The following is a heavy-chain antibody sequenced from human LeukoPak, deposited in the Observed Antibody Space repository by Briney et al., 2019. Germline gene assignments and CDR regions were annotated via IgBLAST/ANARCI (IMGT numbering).Heavy chain of an antibody. CDR3: ARKSASGSYPLDY. J-gene: IGHJ4*02. V-gene: IGHV3-23*01. Sequence: GGTLLLSCAASGFIFSSYGMSWVRQAPGKGLEWVSVMSADSATTFYADSVKGRFTISRDNAKNTVFLQMSSLRAEDTALYYCARKSASGSYPLDYWGQGTLVTVSS. CDR1: GFIFSSYG. D-gene: IGHD3-10*01. CDR2: MSADSATT.